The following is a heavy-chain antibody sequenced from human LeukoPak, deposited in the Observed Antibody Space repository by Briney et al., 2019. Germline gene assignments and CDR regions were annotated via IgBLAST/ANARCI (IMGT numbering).Heavy chain of an antibody. CDR2: ISSSGSTI. CDR3: ARGWDYYDSSGYYNDGMDV. J-gene: IGHJ6*02. D-gene: IGHD3-22*01. Sequence: GGSLRLSCAASGFTFSDYYMSWIRQAPGKGLEWVSYISSSGSTIYYADSVKGRFTISRDNAKNSLYLQMNSLRAEDTAVYYCARGWDYYDSSGYYNDGMDVSGQGTTVTVSS. V-gene: IGHV3-11*01. CDR1: GFTFSDYY.